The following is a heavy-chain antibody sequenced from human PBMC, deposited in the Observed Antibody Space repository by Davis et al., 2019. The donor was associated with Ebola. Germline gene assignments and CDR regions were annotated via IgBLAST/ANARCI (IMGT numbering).Heavy chain of an antibody. J-gene: IGHJ6*02. CDR3: ARIQLLWFGELLYAYYGMDV. CDR2: IFSNDEK. CDR1: GFSLSNARMG. D-gene: IGHD3-10*01. V-gene: IGHV2-26*01. Sequence: SGPTLVKPTETLTLTCTVSGFSLSNARMGVSWIRQPPGKALEWLAHIFSNDEKSYSTSLKSRLTISKDTSKSQVVLTMTNMDPVDTATYYCARIQLLWFGELLYAYYGMDVWGQGTTVTVSS.